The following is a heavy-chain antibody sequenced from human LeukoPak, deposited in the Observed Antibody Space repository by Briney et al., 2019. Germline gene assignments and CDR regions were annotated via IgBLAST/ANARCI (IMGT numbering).Heavy chain of an antibody. CDR2: ISAYNGNT. CDR3: ARDTSRISKLIQLWLIDY. D-gene: IGHD5-18*01. V-gene: IGHV1-18*01. CDR1: GYTFTSYG. Sequence: GASVKVSCKASGYTFTSYGISWVRQAPGQGLEWMGWISAYNGNTNYAQKLQGRVTMTTDTSTSTAYTELRSLRSDDTAAYYCARDTSRISKLIQLWLIDYWGQGTLVTVSS. J-gene: IGHJ4*02.